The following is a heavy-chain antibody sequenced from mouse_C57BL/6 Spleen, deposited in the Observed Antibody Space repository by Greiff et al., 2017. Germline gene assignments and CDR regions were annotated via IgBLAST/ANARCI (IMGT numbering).Heavy chain of an antibody. CDR1: GFNIKDYY. V-gene: IGHV14-2*01. J-gene: IGHJ4*01. CDR3: ASDYDGGDAMDY. CDR2: IDPEDGET. D-gene: IGHD2-4*01. Sequence: EVKLVESGAELVKPGASVKLSCTASGFNIKDYYMHWVKQRTEQGLEWIGRIDPEDGETKYAPKFQGKATITADTSSNTAYLQLSSLTSEDTAVYYCASDYDGGDAMDYWGQGTSVTVSS.